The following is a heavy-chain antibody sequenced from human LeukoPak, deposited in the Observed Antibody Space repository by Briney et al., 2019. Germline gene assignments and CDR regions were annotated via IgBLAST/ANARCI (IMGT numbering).Heavy chain of an antibody. Sequence: GGSLRLSCVSSRFTFSSYAMSWVRQAPGKGLEWVSSISGSGGRTYYADSVKGRFTISRDNSKNTLYLQMNSLRAEDTAVYYCAKDLPPLDYGDSPLDYWGQGTLVTVSS. CDR2: ISGSGGRT. D-gene: IGHD4-17*01. CDR1: RFTFSSYA. J-gene: IGHJ4*02. CDR3: AKDLPPLDYGDSPLDY. V-gene: IGHV3-23*01.